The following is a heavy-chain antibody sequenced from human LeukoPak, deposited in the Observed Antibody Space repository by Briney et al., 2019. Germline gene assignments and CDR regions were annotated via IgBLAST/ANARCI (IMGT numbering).Heavy chain of an antibody. CDR1: GFTVSSNY. Sequence: GGSLRLSCAASGFTVSSNYMNWVRQAPGKGLEWVSVIYSGGTTYYADSVKGRFTISRDNSKNTLYLQMNSLRAEDTAVYYCARGGVRRHYYDYGMGVWGQGTTVTVSS. CDR3: ARGGVRRHYYDYGMGV. J-gene: IGHJ6*02. CDR2: IYSGGTT. V-gene: IGHV3-66*01. D-gene: IGHD3-10*01.